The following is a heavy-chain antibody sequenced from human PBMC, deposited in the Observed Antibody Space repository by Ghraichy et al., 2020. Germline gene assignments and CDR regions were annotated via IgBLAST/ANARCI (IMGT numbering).Heavy chain of an antibody. CDR2: IYHSGST. Sequence: ETLSLTCTVSGGSISSSSHYWGWVRQPPGTGLEWIGTIYHSGSTHYNPSLKSRVTISVDTSKNQFSLKLSSVTAADTAVYFCARSYAVVVTATPFDYWGQGTLVTVSS. V-gene: IGHV4-39*01. J-gene: IGHJ4*02. CDR1: GGSISSSSHY. CDR3: ARSYAVVVTATPFDY. D-gene: IGHD2-21*02.